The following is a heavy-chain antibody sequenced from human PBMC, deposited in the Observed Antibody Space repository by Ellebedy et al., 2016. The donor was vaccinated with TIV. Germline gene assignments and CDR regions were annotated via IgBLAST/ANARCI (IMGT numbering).Heavy chain of an antibody. V-gene: IGHV4-59*01. CDR3: ARSGGWYTPYDY. CDR2: FYSSGSG. D-gene: IGHD6-19*01. CDR1: GDSISGYY. Sequence: MPSETLSLTCTVSGDSISGYYWSWIRQPPGKGLEWIGYFYSSGSGEYNPSLKSRVTMSVDTSRGQFSLRLNSVTAADTAVYYCARSGGWYTPYDYWGQGTLVTVSS. J-gene: IGHJ4*02.